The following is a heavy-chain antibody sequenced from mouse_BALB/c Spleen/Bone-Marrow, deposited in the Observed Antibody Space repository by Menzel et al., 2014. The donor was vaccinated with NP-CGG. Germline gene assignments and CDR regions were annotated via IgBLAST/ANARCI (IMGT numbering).Heavy chain of an antibody. CDR3: ARSYNSFDF. CDR1: GYSFTGYN. CDR2: VDPYYGAT. J-gene: IGHJ2*01. Sequence: EVKLQESGPELAKPGASVKISCKASGYSFTGYNMNWVKQYNGQSLEWIGNVDPYYGATTYNQKFKGKATLTVDKSSSTAYMQLERLTSEDSAVYYCARSYNSFDFWGQGTTLTVSS. V-gene: IGHV1-39*01.